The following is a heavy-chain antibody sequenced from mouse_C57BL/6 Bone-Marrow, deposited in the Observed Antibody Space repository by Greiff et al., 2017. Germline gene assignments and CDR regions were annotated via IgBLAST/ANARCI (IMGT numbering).Heavy chain of an antibody. D-gene: IGHD1-1*01. CDR1: GFSLTSYG. J-gene: IGHJ4*01. CDR2: IWRGGST. CDR3: AKRGYGSSYVYYAMDY. Sequence: VQLVESGPGLVQPSQSLSITCTVSGFSLTSYGVHWVRQSPGKGLEWLGVIWRGGSTDYNAAFMSRLSITKDNSKSQVFFKMNSLQADDTAIYYCAKRGYGSSYVYYAMDYWGQGTSVTVSS. V-gene: IGHV2-5*01.